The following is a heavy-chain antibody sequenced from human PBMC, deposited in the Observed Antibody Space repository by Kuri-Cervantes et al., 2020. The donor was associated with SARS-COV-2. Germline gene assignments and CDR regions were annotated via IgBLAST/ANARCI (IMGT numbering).Heavy chain of an antibody. CDR1: GFTFSSYW. J-gene: IGHJ6*02. CDR3: ARDLGDILTGYYNGGYYYYGMDV. Sequence: GGSLRLSCAASGFTFSSYWMHWVRQAPGKGLVWVSRINSDGSSTSYADSVKGRSTISRDNAKNTLYLQMNSLRAEDTAVYYCARDLGDILTGYYNGGYYYYGMDVWGQGTTVTVSS. V-gene: IGHV3-74*01. CDR2: INSDGSST. D-gene: IGHD3-9*01.